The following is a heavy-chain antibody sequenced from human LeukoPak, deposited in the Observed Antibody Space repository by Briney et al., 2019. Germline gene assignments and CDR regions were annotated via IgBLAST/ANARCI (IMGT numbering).Heavy chain of an antibody. V-gene: IGHV3-23*01. CDR3: AKNRGTGLAFYDY. CDR1: GLTFSTYA. D-gene: IGHD1-1*01. Sequence: GGSLRLSCAASGLTFSTYAMTWVRQAPGKGLEWVSAISGDGNYIYYIDSVKGRFTTSRDNSKNTLYLQMSSLRAEDTAVYYCAKNRGTGLAFYDYWGQGTQVTVSS. CDR2: ISGDGNYI. J-gene: IGHJ4*02.